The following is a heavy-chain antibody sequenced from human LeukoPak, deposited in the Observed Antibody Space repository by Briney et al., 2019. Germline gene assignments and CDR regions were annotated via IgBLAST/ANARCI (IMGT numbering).Heavy chain of an antibody. J-gene: IGHJ3*02. D-gene: IGHD3-10*01. CDR3: AKDRNYYGSGLDAFDI. V-gene: IGHV3-23*01. CDR1: GFTFSSYA. CDR2: ISGSGGST. Sequence: GGSLRLSCAASGFTFSSYAVSWVRQAPGKGLEWVSAISGSGGSTYYADSVKGRFTISRDNSKNTLYLQMNSLRAEDTAVYYCAKDRNYYGSGLDAFDIWGQGTMVTVSS.